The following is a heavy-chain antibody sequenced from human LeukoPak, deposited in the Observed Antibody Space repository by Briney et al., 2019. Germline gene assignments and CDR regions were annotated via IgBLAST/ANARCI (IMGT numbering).Heavy chain of an antibody. V-gene: IGHV3-23*01. J-gene: IGHJ4*02. CDR3: AKVDGYSSGRCPSHY. CDR1: GFTFSNSA. D-gene: IGHD6-19*01. CDR2: ISGGSGVI. Sequence: PGGSLRLSCAASGFTFSNSAMTWVRQAPGKGLEWVSAISGGSGVIYYADSVKGRFTVSRDNSKNTLYLQMNTLRGEDTAVYYCAKVDGYSSGRCPSHYWGQGTLVTVSS.